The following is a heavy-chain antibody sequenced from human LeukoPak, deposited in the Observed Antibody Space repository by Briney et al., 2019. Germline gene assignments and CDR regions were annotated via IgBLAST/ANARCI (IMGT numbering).Heavy chain of an antibody. CDR1: GFTFSSYS. CDR2: ISSSSSTI. CDR3: AREPFICSGGSCYRPSNDAFDI. J-gene: IGHJ3*02. V-gene: IGHV3-48*01. D-gene: IGHD2-15*01. Sequence: GGSLRLSCAASGFTFSSYSMNWVRQAPGKGLEWVSYISSSSSTIYYADSVKGRFTISRDNAKNSLYLQMNSLRAEDTAVYYCAREPFICSGGSCYRPSNDAFDIWGQGTMVTVSS.